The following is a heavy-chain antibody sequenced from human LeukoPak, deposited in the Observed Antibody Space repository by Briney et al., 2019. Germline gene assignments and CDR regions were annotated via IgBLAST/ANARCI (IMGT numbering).Heavy chain of an antibody. Sequence: KPSETLSLTCAVSTDSITSNWWSWVRQPPGKGLEWIGEVHKSGSTNYYPSLQSRVTISIDKSKNQIALELTSVTAADTAVYYCARHKYEDHSYNLFDSWGQGTLVTVSS. CDR3: ARHKYEDHSYNLFDS. D-gene: IGHD1-14*01. CDR1: TDSITSNW. CDR2: VHKSGST. V-gene: IGHV4-4*02. J-gene: IGHJ5*01.